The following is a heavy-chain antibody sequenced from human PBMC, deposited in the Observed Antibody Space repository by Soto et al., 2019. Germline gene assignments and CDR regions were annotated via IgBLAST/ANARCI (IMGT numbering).Heavy chain of an antibody. Sequence: PGGSLRLSCAASGFTFSSYAMSWFRQAPGKGLEWASSISGVNGAHYADSVKGRFTISRDNSKNTLYLHMSSLTAEDTAVYYCAKAYSTGWSEGYFDYWGQGTLVTVSS. CDR3: AKAYSTGWSEGYFDY. J-gene: IGHJ4*02. CDR1: GFTFSSYA. D-gene: IGHD6-19*01. CDR2: ISGVNGA. V-gene: IGHV3-23*01.